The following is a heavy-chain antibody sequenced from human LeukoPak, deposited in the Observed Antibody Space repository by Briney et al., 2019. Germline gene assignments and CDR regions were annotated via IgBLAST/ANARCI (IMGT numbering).Heavy chain of an antibody. CDR3: AKVTGYSSSWYEVDY. J-gene: IGHJ4*02. CDR1: GFTFSSYA. D-gene: IGHD6-13*01. V-gene: IGHV3-23*01. CDR2: FSGSGVST. Sequence: GGSLRLSCAASGFTFSSYAMSWVREAPGKGLEWVSAFSGSGVSTNYADSGKGRFTTSRDNSKNTLYLQMNSLRAEDTAVYYCAKVTGYSSSWYEVDYWGQGTLVTVSS.